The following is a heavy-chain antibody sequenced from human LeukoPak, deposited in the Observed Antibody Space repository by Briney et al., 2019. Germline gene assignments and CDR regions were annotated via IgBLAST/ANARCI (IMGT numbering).Heavy chain of an antibody. D-gene: IGHD4-11*01. CDR3: ARYYAGTVKSYYYYYIDV. Sequence: SSVTVSCKGSVYTFTGYYMHWVGQPPAQGRAGMGWINPNSDGTKYAQKFQGRVTMTRDTSISTAYMKLSRLRSDDTAVSYCARYYAGTVKSYYYYYIDVWGKGPTVTVSS. J-gene: IGHJ6*03. CDR1: VYTFTGYY. V-gene: IGHV1-2*02. CDR2: INPNSDGT.